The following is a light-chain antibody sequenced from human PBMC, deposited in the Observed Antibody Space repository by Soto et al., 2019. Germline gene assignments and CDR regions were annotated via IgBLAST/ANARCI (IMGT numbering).Light chain of an antibody. V-gene: IGKV3-20*01. CDR2: GAS. J-gene: IGKJ1*01. CDR1: QSVSSNY. Sequence: EIVLTQSPGTLSLSPGERATLSCRASQSVSSNYLAWYQQKPGQAPRPLIYGASSRATGIPDRFSGSGAGTDVTLTISRLESEDFAVYYCQQYGSSPWTFGKGTKVEIK. CDR3: QQYGSSPWT.